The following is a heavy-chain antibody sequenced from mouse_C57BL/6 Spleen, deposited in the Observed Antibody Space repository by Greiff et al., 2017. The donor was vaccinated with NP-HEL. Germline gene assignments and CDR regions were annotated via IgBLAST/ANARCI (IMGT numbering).Heavy chain of an antibody. J-gene: IGHJ3*01. CDR3: AREDWAWFAY. D-gene: IGHD4-1*01. Sequence: EVQRVESGGGLVKPGGSLKLSCAASGFTFSSYAMSWVRQTPEKRLEWVATISDGGSYTYYPDNVKGRFTISRDNAKNNLYLQMSHLKSEDTAMYYCAREDWAWFAYWGQGTLVTVSA. CDR1: GFTFSSYA. V-gene: IGHV5-4*01. CDR2: ISDGGSYT.